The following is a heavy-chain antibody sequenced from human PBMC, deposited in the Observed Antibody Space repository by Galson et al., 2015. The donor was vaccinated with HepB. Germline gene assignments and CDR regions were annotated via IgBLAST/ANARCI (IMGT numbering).Heavy chain of an antibody. J-gene: IGHJ4*02. CDR1: GFTFNTYS. CDR3: VRNLFTGGADYSVDY. D-gene: IGHD4-11*01. V-gene: IGHV3-21*01. Sequence: SLRLSCAASGFTFNTYSMNWVRQAPGKGLEWVSSISPSSDYIYHADSVKGRFTISRDNAKKSLYLPMSSLRGDDTAIYYCVRNLFTGGADYSVDYWGQGTPVTVSA. CDR2: ISPSSDYI.